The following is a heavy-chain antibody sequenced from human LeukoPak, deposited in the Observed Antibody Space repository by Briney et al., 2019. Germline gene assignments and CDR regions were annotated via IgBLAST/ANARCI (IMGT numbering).Heavy chain of an antibody. V-gene: IGHV3-48*01. Sequence: TGGSLRLSCAASGFTFSSYSMNWVRQAPGKGLEWVSYISSSSSTIYYADSVKGRFTISRDNAKNSLYLQMKSLRAEDTALYYCARRGYHDYSGFDYWGQGTLVTVSS. J-gene: IGHJ4*02. CDR1: GFTFSSYS. D-gene: IGHD1-26*01. CDR3: ARRGYHDYSGFDY. CDR2: ISSSSSTI.